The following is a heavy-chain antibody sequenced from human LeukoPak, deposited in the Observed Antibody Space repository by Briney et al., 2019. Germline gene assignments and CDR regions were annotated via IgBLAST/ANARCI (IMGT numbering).Heavy chain of an antibody. CDR3: ARGSYGGNYFAY. V-gene: IGHV6-1*01. CDR1: GDSVSSNSAA. CDR2: TYYRSKWYN. D-gene: IGHD4-23*01. J-gene: IGHJ4*02. Sequence: SQTLSLTCAISGDSVSSNSAAWNWIRQSPSRGLEGLGRTYYRSKWYNDYAVAVKSRITTNPATSTTHFSLQLNSVTPAETAVYYCARGSYGGNYFAYWGQGTLVTVSS.